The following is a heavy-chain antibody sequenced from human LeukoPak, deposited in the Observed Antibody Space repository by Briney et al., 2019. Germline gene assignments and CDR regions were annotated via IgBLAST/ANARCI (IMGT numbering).Heavy chain of an antibody. V-gene: IGHV3-23*01. J-gene: IGHJ1*01. Sequence: GGSLRLSCAASGFTFGSYGMSWVRQAPGRGLEWVSFITPNADRASYADSVEGRFTISRDNPRNTLYMQMNSLRDEDTAVYYCAIMHGYYDGSGYWVQWGQGTLVTVSS. CDR3: AIMHGYYDGSGYWVQ. CDR2: ITPNADRA. CDR1: GFTFGSYG. D-gene: IGHD3-22*01.